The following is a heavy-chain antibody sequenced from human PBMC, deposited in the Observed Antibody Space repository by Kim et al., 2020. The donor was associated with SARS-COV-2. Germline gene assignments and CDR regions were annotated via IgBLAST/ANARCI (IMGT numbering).Heavy chain of an antibody. CDR2: ST. D-gene: IGHD4-17*01. V-gene: IGHV3-53*01. CDR3: ARDYGDYYFDY. J-gene: IGHJ4*02. Sequence: STYSSASVQGRFIISRDNSKHTLYLQMNSLRAEDTAVYYCARDYGDYYFDYCGQGTLVTVSS.